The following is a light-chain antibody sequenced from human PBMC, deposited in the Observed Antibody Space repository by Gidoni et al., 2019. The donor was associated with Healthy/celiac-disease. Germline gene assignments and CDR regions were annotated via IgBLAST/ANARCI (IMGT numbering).Light chain of an antibody. CDR2: AAS. CDR1: QSISSY. Sequence: DIQMTQSPSSLSASVGDRVTITCRASQSISSYLNWYQQKPGKAPKLLIYAASSLQSGVPSRFSGSGSGTDFTLTISSLQPEAFATYYCQHSYSTPPRFGQGTKVEIK. V-gene: IGKV1-39*01. CDR3: QHSYSTPPR. J-gene: IGKJ1*01.